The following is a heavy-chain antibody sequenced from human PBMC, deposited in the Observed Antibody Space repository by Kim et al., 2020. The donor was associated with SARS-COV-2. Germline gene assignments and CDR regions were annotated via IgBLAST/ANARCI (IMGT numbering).Heavy chain of an antibody. Sequence: SETLSLTCAVYGGSFSGYYWSWIRQPPGKGLEWIGEINHSGSTNYNPSLKSRVTISVDTSKNQFSLKLSSVTAADTAVYYCARGIPSHCYTGWGQGTLVT. CDR2: INHSGST. CDR1: GGSFSGYY. CDR3: ARGIPSHCYTG. V-gene: IGHV4-34*01. D-gene: IGHD2-2*02. J-gene: IGHJ4*02.